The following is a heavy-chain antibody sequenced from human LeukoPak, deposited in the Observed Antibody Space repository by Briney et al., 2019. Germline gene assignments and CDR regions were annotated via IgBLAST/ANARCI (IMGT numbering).Heavy chain of an antibody. CDR1: GGTFSSYA. V-gene: IGHV1-69*05. D-gene: IGHD1-26*01. Sequence: ASVKVSCKASGGTFSSYAISWVRQAPGQGLEWMGRIIPIFGTANYAQKFQGRVTITTDESTSTAYMELSSLRSEDTAVYYCAEVRGSYSNWFDPWGQGTLVTVSS. J-gene: IGHJ5*02. CDR3: AEVRGSYSNWFDP. CDR2: IIPIFGTA.